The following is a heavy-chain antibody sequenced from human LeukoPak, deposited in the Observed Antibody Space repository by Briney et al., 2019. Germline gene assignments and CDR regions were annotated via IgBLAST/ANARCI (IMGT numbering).Heavy chain of an antibody. V-gene: IGHV3-20*04. CDR1: GFTFDDYG. D-gene: IGHD4-17*01. CDR3: ARDPRHGDEWGITGDY. Sequence: GGSLRLSCAASGFTFDDYGMSWVRQAPGKGLEWVSGINWNGGSTGYADSVKGRFTISRDNAKNSLYLQMNSLRAEDTAVYYCARDPRHGDEWGITGDYWGQGTLVTVSS. CDR2: INWNGGST. J-gene: IGHJ4*02.